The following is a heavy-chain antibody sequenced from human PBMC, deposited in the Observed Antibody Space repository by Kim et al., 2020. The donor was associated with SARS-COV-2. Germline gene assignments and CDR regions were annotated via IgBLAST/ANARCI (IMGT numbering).Heavy chain of an antibody. D-gene: IGHD2-2*01. J-gene: IGHJ4*02. CDR2: INTDGSGT. V-gene: IGHV3-74*01. Sequence: GGSLRLSCAASGFTFSSYWMFWVRQAPGKGLVWVSGINTDGSGTGYADSVKGRFTISRDNAKNTLSLQMNSLRAEDTAVYYCTSLEIRPDADYWGQGTLV. CDR1: GFTFSSYW. CDR3: TSLEIRPDADY.